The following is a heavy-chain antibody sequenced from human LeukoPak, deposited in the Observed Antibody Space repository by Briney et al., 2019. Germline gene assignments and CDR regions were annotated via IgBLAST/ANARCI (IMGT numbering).Heavy chain of an antibody. CDR2: INPNSGGT. CDR1: GYTFTGYY. D-gene: IGHD4-17*01. Sequence: ASVTVSCKASGYTFTGYYMHWVRQAPGQGLEWMGWINPNSGGTNYAQKFQGRVTMTRDTSISTAYMELSRLRSDDTAVYYCARISDYGDYRLFDYWGQGTLVTVSS. J-gene: IGHJ4*02. V-gene: IGHV1-2*02. CDR3: ARISDYGDYRLFDY.